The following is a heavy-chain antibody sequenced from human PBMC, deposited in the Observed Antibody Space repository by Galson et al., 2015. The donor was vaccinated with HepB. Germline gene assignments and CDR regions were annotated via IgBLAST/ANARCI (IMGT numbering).Heavy chain of an antibody. Sequence: SLRLSCAASGFTFSSYSMNWVRQAPGKGLEWVSSISSSSSYIYYADSVKGRFTISRDNAKNSLYLQMNSLRAEDTAVYYCARDRVGDRITMVRGATPGFDPWGQGTLVTVSS. CDR1: GFTFSSYS. J-gene: IGHJ5*02. CDR3: ARDRVGDRITMVRGATPGFDP. V-gene: IGHV3-21*01. D-gene: IGHD3-10*01. CDR2: ISSSSSYI.